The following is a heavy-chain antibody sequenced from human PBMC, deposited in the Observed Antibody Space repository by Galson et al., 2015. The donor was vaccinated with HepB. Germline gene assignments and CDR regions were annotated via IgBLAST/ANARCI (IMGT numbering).Heavy chain of an antibody. V-gene: IGHV1-69*13. CDR3: ARENCSSTSCYDGNFDY. J-gene: IGHJ4*02. CDR1: GGTFSSCA. D-gene: IGHD2-2*01. CDR2: IIPIFGTA. Sequence: SVKVSCKASGGTFSSCAISWVRQAPGQGLEWMGGIIPIFGTANYAQKFQGRVTITADESTSTDYMELSSLRSEDTAVYYCARENCSSTSCYDGNFDYWGQGTLVTVSS.